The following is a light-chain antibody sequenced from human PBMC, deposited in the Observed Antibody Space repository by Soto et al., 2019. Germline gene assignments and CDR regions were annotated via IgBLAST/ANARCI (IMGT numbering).Light chain of an antibody. CDR2: AAS. V-gene: IGKV1-17*01. CDR3: LQHNSYPWT. Sequence: DIQGTQSPSSLSAPVGDRLTIPCRASQSISSWLAWYQQKPGKAPKRLIYAASSLQSGVPSRFSGSGSGTEFTLTISSLQPEDFATYYCLQHNSYPWTFGQGTKVDI. J-gene: IGKJ1*01. CDR1: QSISSW.